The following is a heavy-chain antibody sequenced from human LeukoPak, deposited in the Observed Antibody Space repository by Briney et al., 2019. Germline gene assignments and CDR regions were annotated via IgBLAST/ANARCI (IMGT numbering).Heavy chain of an antibody. V-gene: IGHV3-74*01. D-gene: IGHD3-10*01. CDR2: INTDGSST. CDR1: GFTFSSYW. J-gene: IGHJ5*02. CDR3: ARVPNYGSGSGFDP. Sequence: GGSLRLSCAASGFTFSSYWMHWVRQAPGKGLVWVSRINTDGSSTSYADSVKGRFTISRDNAKNTLYLQMNSLRAEDTAVYYCARVPNYGSGSGFDPWGQGTLVTVSS.